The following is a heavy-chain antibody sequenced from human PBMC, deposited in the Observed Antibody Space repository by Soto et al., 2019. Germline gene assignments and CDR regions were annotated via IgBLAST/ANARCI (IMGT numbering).Heavy chain of an antibody. J-gene: IGHJ4*02. CDR1: GGSISIGNYY. V-gene: IGHV4-30-4*02. CDR2: ISYSGST. Sequence: SDTLSLTCTASGGSISIGNYYWSWILQPPGKGLEWIGFISYSGSTYYSTSLKSRVTISVDTSKSQFSLNLSFVTAADTSVYYCATMGTPATGLYFFDYWGQGSLVTVSS. D-gene: IGHD2-15*01. CDR3: ATMGTPATGLYFFDY.